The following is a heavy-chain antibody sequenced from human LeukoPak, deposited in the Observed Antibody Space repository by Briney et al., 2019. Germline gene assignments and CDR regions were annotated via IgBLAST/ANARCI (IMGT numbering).Heavy chain of an antibody. J-gene: IGHJ4*02. V-gene: IGHV1-69*13. CDR3: AREGKPYYYGSGSYYPIQH. Sequence: SVKVSCKASGGTFSSYAVSWVRQAPGQGLEWMGGIIPIFGTANYAQKFQGRVTITADESTSTAYMELSSLRSEDTAVYYCAREGKPYYYGSGSYYPIQHWGQGTLVTVSS. D-gene: IGHD3-10*01. CDR2: IIPIFGTA. CDR1: GGTFSSYA.